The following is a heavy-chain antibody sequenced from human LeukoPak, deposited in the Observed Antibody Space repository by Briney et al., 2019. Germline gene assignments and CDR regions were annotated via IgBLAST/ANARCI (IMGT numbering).Heavy chain of an antibody. Sequence: SETLSLTCTVSGGSISGWYWSWIRQPPGKGLEWIGHIYDSGTTNYNPSLKSRVTMSVDSSKNQFSLKLTSVTTADTAVYYCARERRNSRRGGSSSPFDYWGQGTLVTVSS. V-gene: IGHV4-59*01. CDR3: ARERRNSRRGGSSSPFDY. CDR1: GGSISGWY. D-gene: IGHD1-26*01. J-gene: IGHJ4*02. CDR2: IYDSGTT.